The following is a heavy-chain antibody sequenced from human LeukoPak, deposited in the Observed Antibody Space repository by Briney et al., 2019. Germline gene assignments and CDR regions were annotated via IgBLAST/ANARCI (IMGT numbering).Heavy chain of an antibody. D-gene: IGHD1-26*01. CDR1: GFTFSSYA. CDR2: ISSNGGST. CDR3: ARGEWELPYFDY. V-gene: IGHV3-64*01. Sequence: GGSLRLSCAASGFTFSSYAMHWVRQAPGKGLEYVSVISSNGGSTYYANSVKGRFTISRDNSKNTLYLQVGSLRADNMAVYYCARGEWELPYFDYWGQGTLVTVSS. J-gene: IGHJ4*02.